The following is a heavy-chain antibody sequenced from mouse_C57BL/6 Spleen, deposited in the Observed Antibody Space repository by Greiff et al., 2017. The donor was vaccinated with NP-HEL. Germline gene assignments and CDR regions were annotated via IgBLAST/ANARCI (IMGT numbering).Heavy chain of an antibody. CDR3: ARRTDYDVGFAY. V-gene: IGHV1-53*01. CDR1: GYTFTSYW. J-gene: IGHJ3*01. D-gene: IGHD2-4*01. Sequence: QVQLQQSGTELVKPGASVMLSCKASGYTFTSYWMHWVKQRPGQGLEWIGNINPSYGGTNYNEKFKSKATLTVDKSSSTAYMQLSSLTSEDSAVYYCARRTDYDVGFAYWGQGTLVTVSA. CDR2: INPSYGGT.